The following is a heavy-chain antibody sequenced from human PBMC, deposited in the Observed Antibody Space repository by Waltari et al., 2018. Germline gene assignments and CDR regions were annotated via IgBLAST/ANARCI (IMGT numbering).Heavy chain of an antibody. Sequence: QVHLVQSGPELKKPGASVRVSCEASGYTFTKYGVSWVRQAPGQGLEWMGWVSVDNGNTNYAQKFQGRVTLTADTSTNIAYMELRSLRSDDTAVYFCARRQWMAGGGHGFDMWGQGTRVAVSS. D-gene: IGHD6-19*01. CDR1: GYTFTKYG. J-gene: IGHJ3*02. V-gene: IGHV1-18*01. CDR2: VSVDNGNT. CDR3: ARRQWMAGGGHGFDM.